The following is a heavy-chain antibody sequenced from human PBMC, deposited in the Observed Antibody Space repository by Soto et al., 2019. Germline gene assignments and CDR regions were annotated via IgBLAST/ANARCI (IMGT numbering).Heavy chain of an antibody. CDR2: INPSSGAT. J-gene: IGHJ6*02. Sequence: ASVKVSCKASGYSFTDYYIHWVRQAPGQGLEWMGWINPSSGATKYAQNFQGRVTMTRVTSIRTAYMVLGSLRSGDTALYYCAKDPNIVVGTVGLDVWGQGTTVTVSS. D-gene: IGHD2-21*01. CDR3: AKDPNIVVGTVGLDV. CDR1: GYSFTDYY. V-gene: IGHV1-2*02.